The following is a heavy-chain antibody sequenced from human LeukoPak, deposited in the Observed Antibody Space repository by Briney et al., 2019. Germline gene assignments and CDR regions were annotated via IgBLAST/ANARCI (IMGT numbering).Heavy chain of an antibody. CDR2: INPSGGST. Sequence: ASVKVSCKASGYTFTSYYMYWVRQAPGQGLEWMGIINPSGGSTSYAQKFQGRVTMTRDMSTSTVYMELSSLRSEDTAVYYCARVGSSGWPYYYYYMDVWGKGTTVTVSS. D-gene: IGHD6-19*01. CDR1: GYTFTSYY. CDR3: ARVGSSGWPYYYYYMDV. V-gene: IGHV1-46*01. J-gene: IGHJ6*03.